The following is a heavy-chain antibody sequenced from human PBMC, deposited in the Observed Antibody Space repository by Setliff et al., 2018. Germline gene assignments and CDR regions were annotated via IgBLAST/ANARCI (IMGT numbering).Heavy chain of an antibody. CDR2: INYHGSIFHDGTTHST. J-gene: IGHJ2*01. V-gene: IGHV4-28*01. CDR3: ARNPDFLQYSFDL. Sequence: PSETLSLTCTVSGESIRSNNWWNWVRQPPGKGLEWIGSINYHGSIFHDGTTHSTYYNPSLKSRVTISIDTSKSQFSLKLSSVTAADMALYYCARNPDFLQYSFDLWGRGTLVTVSS. D-gene: IGHD3-3*01. CDR1: GESIRSNNW.